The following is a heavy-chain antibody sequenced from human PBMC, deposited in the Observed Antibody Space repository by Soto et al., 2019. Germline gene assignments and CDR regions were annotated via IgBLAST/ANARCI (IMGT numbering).Heavy chain of an antibody. CDR3: ARAFREYSGYEGGMYYFDY. J-gene: IGHJ4*02. D-gene: IGHD5-12*01. V-gene: IGHV4-31*03. CDR2: IYYSGST. Sequence: SETLSLTCTVSGGSISSGGYYWSWIRQHPGKGLEWIGYIYYSGSTYYNPSLKSRVTISVDTSKNQFSLKLSSVTAADTAVYYCARAFREYSGYEGGMYYFDYWGQGTLVTVSS. CDR1: GGSISSGGYY.